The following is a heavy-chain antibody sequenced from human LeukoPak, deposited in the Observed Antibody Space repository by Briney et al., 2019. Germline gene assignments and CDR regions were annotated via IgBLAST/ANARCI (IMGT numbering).Heavy chain of an antibody. V-gene: IGHV7-4-1*02. CDR3: ARDDSIPPVKFDY. D-gene: IGHD3-22*01. CDR2: INTNTGNP. J-gene: IGHJ4*02. CDR1: GYTFNTYV. Sequence: ASVKISCKASGYTFNTYVINWVRQAPGQGLELMGWINTNTGNPTYAQGFTGRFVFSLDTSVTTAYLQISSLKAEDTAMYYCARDDSIPPVKFDYWGQGTLVTVSS.